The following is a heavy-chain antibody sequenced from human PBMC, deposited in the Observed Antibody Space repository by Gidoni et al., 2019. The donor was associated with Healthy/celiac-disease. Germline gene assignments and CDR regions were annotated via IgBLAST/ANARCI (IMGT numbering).Heavy chain of an antibody. CDR3: AKQGFGVRYFDY. V-gene: IGHV3-9*01. CDR2: ISWNSGSI. Sequence: EVQLVESGGGLVQPGRSLRLSCAASGFTFDDYAMHWVRQAPGKGLEWVSGISWNSGSIGYADSVKGRFTISRDNAKNSLYLQMNSLRAEDTALYYCAKQGFGVRYFDYWGQGTLVTVSS. CDR1: GFTFDDYA. J-gene: IGHJ4*02. D-gene: IGHD3-3*01.